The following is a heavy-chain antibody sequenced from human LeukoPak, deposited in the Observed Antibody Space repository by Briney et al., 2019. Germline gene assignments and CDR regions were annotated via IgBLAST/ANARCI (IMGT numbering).Heavy chain of an antibody. D-gene: IGHD6-13*01. CDR3: ARGISSSWYGGSEYFQH. J-gene: IGHJ1*01. CDR2: INSDGSST. CDR1: GFTFSSYW. V-gene: IGHV3-74*01. Sequence: GGSLRLSCAASGFTFSSYWMHWVRQAPGKGLVWVSRINSDGSSTSYADSVKGRFTISRDNAKNTLYLQMNSLRAEDTAVYYCARGISSSWYGGSEYFQHGGQGTLVTVSS.